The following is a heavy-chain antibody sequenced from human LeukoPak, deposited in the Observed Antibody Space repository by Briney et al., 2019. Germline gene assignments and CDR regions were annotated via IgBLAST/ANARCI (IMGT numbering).Heavy chain of an antibody. CDR3: ARNLVGDIVVVPAAILGWFDP. CDR2: IYYSGST. CDR1: GGSISSSSYY. J-gene: IGHJ5*02. V-gene: IGHV4-39*01. D-gene: IGHD2-2*02. Sequence: SETLSLTCTVSGGSISSSSYYWGWIRQPPGKGLEWIGSIYYSGSTYYNPSLKSRVTISVDTSKNQFSLKLSSVTAADTAVYYCARNLVGDIVVVPAAILGWFDPWGQGTLVTVFS.